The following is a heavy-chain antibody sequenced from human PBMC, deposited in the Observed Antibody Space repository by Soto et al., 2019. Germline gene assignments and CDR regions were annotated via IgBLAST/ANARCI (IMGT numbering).Heavy chain of an antibody. D-gene: IGHD3-16*01. CDR1: GFTFSTYW. Sequence: EVQLVESGGGFVQPGGSMRLSCAASGFTFSTYWMTWVRRPPGKGLEWVANLDQDGSERYYVDSVRGRFTISRDNAKYSLSLQMTRLRAEDTAVYYCVCGGNFFVYWGQGTLVTVSP. V-gene: IGHV3-7*01. CDR3: VCGGNFFVY. J-gene: IGHJ4*02. CDR2: LDQDGSER.